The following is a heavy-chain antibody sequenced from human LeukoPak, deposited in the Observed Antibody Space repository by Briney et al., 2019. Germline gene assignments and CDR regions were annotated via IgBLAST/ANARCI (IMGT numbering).Heavy chain of an antibody. J-gene: IGHJ4*02. D-gene: IGHD6-6*01. V-gene: IGHV3-48*04. Sequence: AGGSLRLSCAASGFTFSSYNMNWVRQTPGMGLEWLSYISGSGSSTFYADSVKGRFTISRDNAKNSLYLQMNSLRAEDTAVYSCAREGYRSSSEPDSWGQGTLVTVSS. CDR1: GFTFSSYN. CDR3: AREGYRSSSEPDS. CDR2: ISGSGSST.